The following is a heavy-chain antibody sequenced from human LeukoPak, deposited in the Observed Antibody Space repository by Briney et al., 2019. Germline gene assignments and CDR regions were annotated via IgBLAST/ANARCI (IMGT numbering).Heavy chain of an antibody. Sequence: GGSLRLSCAASGFTFSSYWMHWVRQPPGKGLVWVSRINTDGSSTTYADSVKGRFTISRDNAKNTLYLQMNSLRAEDTAVYYCARHPVLDDSGGNSPYWGQGTLVTVSS. V-gene: IGHV3-74*01. J-gene: IGHJ4*02. CDR2: INTDGSST. CDR1: GFTFSSYW. D-gene: IGHD4-23*01. CDR3: ARHPVLDDSGGNSPY.